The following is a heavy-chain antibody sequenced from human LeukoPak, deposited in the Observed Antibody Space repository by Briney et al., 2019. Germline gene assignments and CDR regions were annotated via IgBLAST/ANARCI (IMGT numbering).Heavy chain of an antibody. CDR2: IKQDGSEK. J-gene: IGHJ5*02. D-gene: IGHD2-2*01. CDR1: GFTFSNYW. V-gene: IGHV3-7*04. CDR3: ARGYRWFDP. Sequence: GSLRLSCAASGFTFSNYWMSWVRQAPGKGLEWVANIKQDGSEKYYVDSVKGRFTISRDNAKNSLYLQMNSLRAEDTAVYYCARGYRWFDPWGQGTLVTVSS.